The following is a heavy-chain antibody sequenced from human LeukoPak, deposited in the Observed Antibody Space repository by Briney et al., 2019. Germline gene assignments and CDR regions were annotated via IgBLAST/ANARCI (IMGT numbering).Heavy chain of an antibody. D-gene: IGHD4-17*01. CDR2: ISPYNGNT. Sequence: ASVKVSCKASGYTFSSYGISWVRQAPGQGLEWMGWISPYNGNTNYAQKLQGRVTMTTDTSTSTAYMELRSLRSDDTAVYYCARDDYGDFDHNFDFWGQGTLVTVSS. V-gene: IGHV1-18*01. CDR3: ARDDYGDFDHNFDF. CDR1: GYTFSSYG. J-gene: IGHJ4*02.